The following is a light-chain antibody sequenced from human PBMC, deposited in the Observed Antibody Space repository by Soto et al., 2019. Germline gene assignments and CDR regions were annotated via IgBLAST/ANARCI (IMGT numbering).Light chain of an antibody. J-gene: IGKJ3*01. CDR1: QSVSSSY. CDR3: QHPFT. Sequence: EIVLTQSPGTLSLSPGERATLSCRASQSVSSSYLAWYQQKPGQAPRLLIYGASSRATGIPDRFSGSGSGTDFTLTISRQEPEDFAVYYCQHPFTFGPGTKVDIK. CDR2: GAS. V-gene: IGKV3-20*01.